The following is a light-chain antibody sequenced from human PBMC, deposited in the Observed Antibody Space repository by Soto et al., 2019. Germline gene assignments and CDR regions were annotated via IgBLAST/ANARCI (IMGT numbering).Light chain of an antibody. J-gene: IGKJ4*01. CDR2: EES. CDR1: QAVPNN. CDR3: QQVKTYPRT. V-gene: IGKV1-9*01. Sequence: DIHLTQSPSSVSAHKEDKVTITCRPSQAVPNNMAWYQQKPGKPPKLLIYEESTLHSGVPSRFSGRKSGTQFTLTIDSLQPEDFATYYCQQVKTYPRTFGGGTKVDIK.